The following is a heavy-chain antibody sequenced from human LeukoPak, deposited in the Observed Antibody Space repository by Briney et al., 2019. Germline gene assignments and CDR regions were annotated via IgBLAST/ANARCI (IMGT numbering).Heavy chain of an antibody. J-gene: IGHJ4*02. CDR1: GGSFSGYY. Sequence: PSETLSLTCAVNGGSFSGYYWSWIRQTPGRGLEWIGEINDSGKTNYNPSLKSRVTILVDTSKNQFSLKLSSVTAADTAVYYCARGETTMIVVVRSGYYFDYWGQGTLVTVSS. CDR3: ARGETTMIVVVRSGYYFDY. D-gene: IGHD3-22*01. CDR2: INDSGKT. V-gene: IGHV4-34*01.